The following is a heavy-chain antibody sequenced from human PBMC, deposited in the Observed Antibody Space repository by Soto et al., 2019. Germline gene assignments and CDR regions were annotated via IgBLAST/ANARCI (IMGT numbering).Heavy chain of an antibody. D-gene: IGHD2-15*01. Sequence: QVQLQESGPGLVKPSQTLSLTCTVSGGSISSGNYYWSWIRQHPGKGLEWIGYSYYSGSTYYNPSLENRVTISVDTSMNQFSLKLSSVTAADTAVYYCARDAPYPPICSGGSCIYAFDIWGQGTMVTVSS. J-gene: IGHJ3*02. CDR2: SYYSGST. CDR1: GGSISSGNYY. V-gene: IGHV4-31*03. CDR3: ARDAPYPPICSGGSCIYAFDI.